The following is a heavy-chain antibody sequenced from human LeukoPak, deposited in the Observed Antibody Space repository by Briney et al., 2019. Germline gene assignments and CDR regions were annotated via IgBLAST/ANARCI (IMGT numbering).Heavy chain of an antibody. J-gene: IGHJ6*04. D-gene: IGHD3-10*02. CDR2: ISSSGSTI. V-gene: IGHV3-48*03. CDR1: GFTFSSHW. Sequence: GGSLRLSCAASGFTFSSHWMNWVRQAPGKGLEWVSYISSSGSTICYADSVKGRFTISRDNAKNSLYLQTNSLRAEDTAVYYCAELGITMIGGVWGKGTTVTISS. CDR3: AELGITMIGGV.